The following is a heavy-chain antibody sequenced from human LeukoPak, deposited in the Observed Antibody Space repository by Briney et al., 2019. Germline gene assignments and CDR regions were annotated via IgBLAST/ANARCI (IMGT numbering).Heavy chain of an antibody. CDR3: ARDGGYYYDSSGYIY. Sequence: GGSLRLSCAASGFTFDDYGMSWVRQAPGKGLEWVSGINWNGGSTGYADSVKGRFTISRDNAENSLYLQMNSLRAEDTALYYCARDGGYYYDSSGYIYWGQGTLVTVSS. CDR2: INWNGGST. CDR1: GFTFDDYG. J-gene: IGHJ4*02. V-gene: IGHV3-20*04. D-gene: IGHD3-22*01.